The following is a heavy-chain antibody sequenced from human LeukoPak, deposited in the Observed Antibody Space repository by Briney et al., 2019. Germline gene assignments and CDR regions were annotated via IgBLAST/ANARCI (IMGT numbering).Heavy chain of an antibody. J-gene: IGHJ4*02. D-gene: IGHD6-19*01. Sequence: GGSLRLSCAASGFTFSSYWMHWVRQAPGKGLVWVSRINSDGSSTSYADSVKGRFTISRDNSKNTLYLQMNSLRAEDTAVYYCAKVIGQWLVSDHDYWGQGTLVTVSS. V-gene: IGHV3-74*01. CDR2: INSDGSST. CDR3: AKVIGQWLVSDHDY. CDR1: GFTFSSYW.